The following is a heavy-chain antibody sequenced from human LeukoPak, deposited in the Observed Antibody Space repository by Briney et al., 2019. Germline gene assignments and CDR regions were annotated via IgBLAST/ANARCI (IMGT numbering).Heavy chain of an antibody. J-gene: IGHJ4*02. D-gene: IGHD4-17*01. CDR1: GFTFSIYS. CDR3: ARVLNDYGDYVIDY. V-gene: IGHV3-48*01. CDR2: TSSSSGTI. Sequence: GGSLRLSCAASGFTFSIYSMSWVRQAPGKGLEWVSYTSSSSGTIYYADSVKCRFTISRDNAKNSLYLQMNSLRAEDTAVYYCARVLNDYGDYVIDYWGQGTLVTVSS.